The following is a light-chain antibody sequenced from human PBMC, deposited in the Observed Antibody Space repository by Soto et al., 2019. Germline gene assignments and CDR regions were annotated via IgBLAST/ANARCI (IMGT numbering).Light chain of an antibody. CDR1: QRVSARY. J-gene: IGKJ4*01. CDR2: DTS. CDR3: QPYNNWPLT. V-gene: IGKV3-15*01. Sequence: IVLTQSPGTLSLSPGDRATLSCRASQRVSARYLAWYQHKPGQTPRLLIYDTSTRATGVPTRFSGSRSGAEFTLTINSLQSEDFAVYYCQPYNNWPLTFGGGTKVDIK.